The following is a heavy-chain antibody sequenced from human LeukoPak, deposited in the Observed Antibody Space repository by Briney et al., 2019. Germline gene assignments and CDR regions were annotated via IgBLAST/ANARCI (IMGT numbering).Heavy chain of an antibody. D-gene: IGHD6-19*01. CDR2: ISWDGGST. CDR3: AKAGIAVAWRPLDY. J-gene: IGHJ4*02. V-gene: IGHV3-43*01. Sequence: GGSLRLSCAASGFTFDDYTMHWVRQAPGKGLEWVSLISWDGGSTYYADSVKGRFTISRNNSKNSLYLQMNSLRTEDTALYYCAKAGIAVAWRPLDYWGQGTLVTVSS. CDR1: GFTFDDYT.